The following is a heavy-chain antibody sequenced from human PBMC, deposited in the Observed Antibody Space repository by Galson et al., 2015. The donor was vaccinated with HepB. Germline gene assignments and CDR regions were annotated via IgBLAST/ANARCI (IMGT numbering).Heavy chain of an antibody. Sequence: SLRLSCAASGFTFSSYSMNWVRQAPGKGLEWVSYISSSSSTIYYADSVKGRFTISRDNAKNSLYLQMNSLRAEDTAVYYCAKDTRREADYWGQGTLVTVSS. CDR3: AKDTRREADY. CDR2: ISSSSSTI. J-gene: IGHJ4*02. CDR1: GFTFSSYS. V-gene: IGHV3-48*01.